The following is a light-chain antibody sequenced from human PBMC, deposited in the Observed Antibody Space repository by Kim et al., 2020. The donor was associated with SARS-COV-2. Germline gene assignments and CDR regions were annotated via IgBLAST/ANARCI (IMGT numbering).Light chain of an antibody. Sequence: DIQMTQSPTAVSASLGDRVTITCRASQGISNYLAWFQQKPGKVPKRLIYAASSFQSGLPSRFSGSGSGTEFTLTINSLQPEDSATYYCLQHNDYPWTFGQGTKVDIK. V-gene: IGKV1-17*03. CDR1: QGISNY. CDR2: AAS. J-gene: IGKJ1*01. CDR3: LQHNDYPWT.